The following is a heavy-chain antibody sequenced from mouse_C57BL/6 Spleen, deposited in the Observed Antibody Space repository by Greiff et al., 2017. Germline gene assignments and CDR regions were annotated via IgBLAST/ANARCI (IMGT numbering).Heavy chain of an antibody. CDR2: IDPSDSYS. CDR1: GYTFTSYW. V-gene: IGHV1-69*01. D-gene: IGHD1-1*01. J-gene: IGHJ1*03. Sequence: QVPLQQPGAELVMPGASVKLSCKASGYTFTSYWMHWVKQRPGKGLEWIGEIDPSDSYSNYTHKFMGKSTLTVDKSSSTAYMQLSSLTSEDSAVYYCARSYYGSSYKCFDVWGTGTTVTVSS. CDR3: ARSYYGSSYKCFDV.